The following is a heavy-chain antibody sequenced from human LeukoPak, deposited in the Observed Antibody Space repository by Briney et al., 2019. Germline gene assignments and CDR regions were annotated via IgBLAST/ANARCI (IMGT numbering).Heavy chain of an antibody. J-gene: IGHJ4*02. V-gene: IGHV4-4*07. D-gene: IGHD2-2*01. CDR2: IYTSGST. CDR3: AREVPTAVSRHPDY. CDR1: GGSISSYY. Sequence: SETLSLTCTVSGGSISSYYWSWIRQPAGKGLEWIGRIYTSGSTNYNPSLKSRVTMSVDTSKNQFSLKLSSVSAADTAVYYCAREVPTAVSRHPDYWGQGTLVTVSS.